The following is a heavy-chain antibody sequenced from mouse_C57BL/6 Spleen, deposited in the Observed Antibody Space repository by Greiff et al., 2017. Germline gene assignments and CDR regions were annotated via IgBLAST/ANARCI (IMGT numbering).Heavy chain of an antibody. V-gene: IGHV1-47*01. J-gene: IGHJ2*01. D-gene: IGHD1-1*01. CDR1: GYTFTTYP. CDR2: FHPYNDDT. CDR3: ARGPLYYGSRKDYLDY. Sequence: QVQLQQSGAELVKPGASVKMSCKASGYTFTTYPIEWMKQNHGKSLEWIGNFHPYNDDTKYNEKFKGKATLTVEKSSSTVYLELSRLTSDDSAVYYCARGPLYYGSRKDYLDYWGQGTTLTVSS.